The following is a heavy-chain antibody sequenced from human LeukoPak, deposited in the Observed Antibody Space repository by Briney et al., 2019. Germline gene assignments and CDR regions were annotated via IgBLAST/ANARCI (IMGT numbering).Heavy chain of an antibody. Sequence: PGGSLRLSCAASGFTFSSYVMSWVRQAPGKGLEWVSTISGSGGDTYYADSVKGRFTIPRDNPKNTLDLQMNSLRAEDTAVYYCAKESSARNVWYFDVWGRGTVVTVSS. V-gene: IGHV3-23*01. J-gene: IGHJ2*01. CDR2: ISGSGGDT. D-gene: IGHD3-10*01. CDR3: AKESSARNVWYFDV. CDR1: GFTFSSYV.